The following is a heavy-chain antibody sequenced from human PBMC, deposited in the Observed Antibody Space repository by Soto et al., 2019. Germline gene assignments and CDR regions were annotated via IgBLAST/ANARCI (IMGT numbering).Heavy chain of an antibody. Sequence: GESLKISCKGSGYSLTSYWIGWVRQMPGKGLEWMGIIYPGDSDTRYSPSFQGQVTISADKSISTAYLQWSSLKASDTAMYYCARHVPDSSGYYTPNDYYGMDVWGQGTTVTVSS. J-gene: IGHJ6*02. D-gene: IGHD3-22*01. V-gene: IGHV5-51*01. CDR2: IYPGDSDT. CDR1: GYSLTSYW. CDR3: ARHVPDSSGYYTPNDYYGMDV.